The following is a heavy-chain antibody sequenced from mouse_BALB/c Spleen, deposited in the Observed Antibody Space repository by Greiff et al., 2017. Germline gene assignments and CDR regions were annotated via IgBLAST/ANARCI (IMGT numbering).Heavy chain of an antibody. D-gene: IGHD3-3*01. V-gene: IGHV2-9*02. J-gene: IGHJ3*01. CDR1: GFSLTSYG. CDR3: AWGGGDVGAWFAY. Sequence: VQLVESGPGLVAPSQSLSITCTVSGFSLTSYGVHWVRQPPGKGLEWLGVIWAGGSTNYNSALMSRLSISKDNSKSQVFLKMNSLQTDDTAMYSCAWGGGDVGAWFAYWGQGTLVTVSA. CDR2: IWAGGST.